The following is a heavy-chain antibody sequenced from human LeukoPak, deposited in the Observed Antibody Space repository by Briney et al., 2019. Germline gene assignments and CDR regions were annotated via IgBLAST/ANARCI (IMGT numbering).Heavy chain of an antibody. D-gene: IGHD3-3*01. Sequence: GGSLRLSCAASGFTFNKYVMSWVRQAPGKGLEWVSLISGRGGSTYYVDSVRGRFTISRDNSRNNLYLQMNSLRVEDTAVYYCVKDQKERLQWLLEEYSFDLWGQGTPVTVSS. CDR2: ISGRGGST. CDR1: GFTFNKYV. J-gene: IGHJ4*02. V-gene: IGHV3-23*01. CDR3: VKDQKERLQWLLEEYSFDL.